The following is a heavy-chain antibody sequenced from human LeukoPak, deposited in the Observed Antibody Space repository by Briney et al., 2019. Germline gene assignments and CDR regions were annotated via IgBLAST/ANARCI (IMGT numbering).Heavy chain of an antibody. CDR3: ARGAMAAAGNFDY. CDR1: GGSIRSYY. CDR2: IYYSGST. V-gene: IGHV4-59*01. Sequence: PSETLSLTCTVSGGSIRSYYWSWIRQPPGKGLEWIGYIYYSGSTNYNPSLKSRVTISVDTSKNQFSLKLSSVTAADTAVYYCARGAMAAAGNFDYWGQGTLVTVSS. D-gene: IGHD6-13*01. J-gene: IGHJ4*02.